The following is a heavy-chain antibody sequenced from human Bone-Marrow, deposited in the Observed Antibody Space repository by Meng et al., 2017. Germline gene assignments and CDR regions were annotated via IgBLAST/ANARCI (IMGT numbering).Heavy chain of an antibody. CDR2: INHSGST. V-gene: IGHV4-34*01. D-gene: IGHD3-10*01. J-gene: IGHJ4*02. CDR1: GGSFSGYY. CDR3: ARGHYYYYGSGSYYRGPYYFDY. Sequence: GSLRLSCAVYGGSFSGYYWSWIRQPPGKGLEWIGEINHSGSTNYNPSLKSRVTISVDTSKNQFSLKLSSVTAADTAVYYCARGHYYYYGSGSYYRGPYYFDYWGQGTLVTGSS.